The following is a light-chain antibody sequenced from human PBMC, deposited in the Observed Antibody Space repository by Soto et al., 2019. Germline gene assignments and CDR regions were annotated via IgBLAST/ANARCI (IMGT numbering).Light chain of an antibody. CDR3: QQYYKWPPFT. CDR1: QRIDTS. J-gene: IGKJ3*01. V-gene: IGKV3-15*01. CDR2: NAA. Sequence: EIVMTQSPATLSVSPGDRATLSCRASQRIDTSLAWYQQRPGQAPRLLLYNAATRPTGIPARFSGRGFGTEFTLTFSSLQSEYFALYYCQQYYKWPPFTFGPGTKVDI.